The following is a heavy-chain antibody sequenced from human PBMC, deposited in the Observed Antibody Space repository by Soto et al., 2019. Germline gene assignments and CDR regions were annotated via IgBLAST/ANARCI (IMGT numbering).Heavy chain of an antibody. J-gene: IGHJ6*02. V-gene: IGHV3-30*18. CDR1: GFTFSSYG. CDR3: AKDFKDYYYGMDV. CDR2: ISYDGSNK. Sequence: QVQLVESGGGVVQPGRSLRLSCAASGFTFSSYGMHWVRQAPGKGLEWVAVISYDGSNKYYADSVKGRFTISRDNSKNTLYLQMNSLRAEDTAVYYCAKDFKDYYYGMDVWGQGTTVTVSS.